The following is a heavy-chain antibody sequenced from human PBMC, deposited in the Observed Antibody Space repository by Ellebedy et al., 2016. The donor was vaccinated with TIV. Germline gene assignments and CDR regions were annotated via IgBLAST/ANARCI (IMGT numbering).Heavy chain of an antibody. CDR1: GFTFSSYW. V-gene: IGHV3-7*03. D-gene: IGHD4-17*01. Sequence: GESLTISXAASGFTFSSYWMSWVRQAPGKGLEWVANIKQDGSEKYYVDSVKGRFTISRDNAKNSLYLQMNSLRAEDTAVYYCARLQMTTTVNWFDPWGQGTLVTVSS. CDR3: ARLQMTTTVNWFDP. J-gene: IGHJ5*02. CDR2: IKQDGSEK.